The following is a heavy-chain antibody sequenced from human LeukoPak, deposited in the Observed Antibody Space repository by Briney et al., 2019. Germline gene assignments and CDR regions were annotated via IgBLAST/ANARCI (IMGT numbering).Heavy chain of an antibody. CDR1: GGSFSGYY. J-gene: IGHJ4*02. CDR2: INHSGST. CDR3: ARASSIVGATDY. V-gene: IGHV4-34*01. Sequence: SETLSLTCGVCGGSFSGYYWSWIRQPPGKGLEWIGEINHSGSTNYNPSLKSRVTISIDTSENQFSLRLSSVTAADTSVYYCARASSIVGATDYWGQGILVTVPS. D-gene: IGHD1-26*01.